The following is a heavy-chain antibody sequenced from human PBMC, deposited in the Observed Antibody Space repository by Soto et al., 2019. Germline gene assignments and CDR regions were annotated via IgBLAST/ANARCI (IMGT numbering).Heavy chain of an antibody. CDR2: VSSAGSTK. V-gene: IGHV3-30*18. CDR3: AKDLGYSYGGFFDY. D-gene: IGHD5-18*01. J-gene: IGHJ4*02. CDR1: GFIFSNYG. Sequence: GGSLRLSCAASGFIFSNYGMHWVRQAPGKGLEWVAVVSSAGSTKYYADSVKGRFTISRDNSKNTVFLQMNSLRAEDTAVYYCAKDLGYSYGGFFDYWGQGTLVTVSS.